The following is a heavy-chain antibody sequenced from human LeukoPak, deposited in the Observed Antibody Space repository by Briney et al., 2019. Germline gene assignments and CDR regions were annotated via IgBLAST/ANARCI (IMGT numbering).Heavy chain of an antibody. Sequence: EXLSLTCTVSGGSISSSSYYWGWIRQPPGTGLEWIGSIYYSGSTYYNPSLKSRVTISVDTSKNQFSLKLSSVTAAVTAVYYCASPRYYYYMDVWGKGTTVTVSS. CDR1: GGSISSSSYY. CDR3: ASPRYYYYMDV. V-gene: IGHV4-39*01. CDR2: IYYSGST. J-gene: IGHJ6*03.